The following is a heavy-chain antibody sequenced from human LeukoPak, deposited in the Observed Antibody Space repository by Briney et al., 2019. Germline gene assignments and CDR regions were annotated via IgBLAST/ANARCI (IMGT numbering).Heavy chain of an antibody. CDR2: ISYTGST. J-gene: IGHJ4*02. D-gene: IGHD6-6*01. CDR1: GDSISSSSYY. CDR3: ARLWSSSQELDY. V-gene: IGHV4-39*01. Sequence: KPSETLSLTCTVSGDSISSSSYYWGWIRQPPGEGLEWVGSISYTGSTYYTPSLKSRVTISVDTSKIQFSLKLTSVTATDTAVYYCARLWSSSQELDYWGQGTLVTVSS.